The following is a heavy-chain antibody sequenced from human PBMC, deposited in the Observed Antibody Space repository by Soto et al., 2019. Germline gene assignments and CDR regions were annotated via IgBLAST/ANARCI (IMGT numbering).Heavy chain of an antibody. Sequence: GGSLRLSCAASGFTFSSYGMHWVRQAPGKGLEWVAVISYDGSNKYYADSGKGRFTISRDNSKNTLYLQMNSLRAEDTAVYYCAKEPGWFDYYYYGMDVWGQGTTVTVSS. CDR1: GFTFSSYG. V-gene: IGHV3-30*18. CDR3: AKEPGWFDYYYYGMDV. D-gene: IGHD6-19*01. J-gene: IGHJ6*02. CDR2: ISYDGSNK.